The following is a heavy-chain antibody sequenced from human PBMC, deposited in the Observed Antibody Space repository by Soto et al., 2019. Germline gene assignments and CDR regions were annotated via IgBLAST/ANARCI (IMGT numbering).Heavy chain of an antibody. CDR2: FDPEDGET. V-gene: IGHV1-24*01. Sequence: ASVKVSCKVSGYTLTELSMHWVRQAPGKGLEWMGGFDPEDGETIYAQKFQGRVTMTEDTSTDTAYMELSNLRSEDTVVYYCATAGYYGSGSYYYFDYWGQGTLVTVSS. J-gene: IGHJ4*02. CDR1: GYTLTELS. D-gene: IGHD3-10*01. CDR3: ATAGYYGSGSYYYFDY.